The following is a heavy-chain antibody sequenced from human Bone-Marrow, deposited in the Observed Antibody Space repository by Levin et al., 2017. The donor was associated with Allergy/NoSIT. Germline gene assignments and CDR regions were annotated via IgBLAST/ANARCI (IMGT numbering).Heavy chain of an antibody. Sequence: GESLKISCRASGYSFTSFGISWVRQAPGQGLEWMGGISVYNGDTKYAQNFQDRVPMTTDTATTTAHMELRSLRSDDTAIYYCARDHSRFTLVQGISGYYYYLDVWGKGTTVTVSS. CDR3: ARDHSRFTLVQGISGYYYYLDV. CDR1: GYSFTSFG. J-gene: IGHJ6*03. D-gene: IGHD3-10*01. CDR2: ISVYNGDT. V-gene: IGHV1-18*01.